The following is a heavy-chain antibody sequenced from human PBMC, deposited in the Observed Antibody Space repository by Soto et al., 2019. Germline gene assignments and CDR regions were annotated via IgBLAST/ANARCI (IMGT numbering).Heavy chain of an antibody. D-gene: IGHD3-3*01. J-gene: IGHJ6*01. CDR3: ARHGTPRRFLEWSFDYYYGRDV. CDR1: GYSFTSYW. Sequence: PVESLKISCKGSGYSFTSYWIGWVRQMPGKGLEWMGIIYPGDSDTRYSPSFQGQVTISADKSISTAYLQWSSLKASDTAKYYCARHGTPRRFLEWSFDYYYGRDVWGQGTRVTVAS. V-gene: IGHV5-51*01. CDR2: IYPGDSDT.